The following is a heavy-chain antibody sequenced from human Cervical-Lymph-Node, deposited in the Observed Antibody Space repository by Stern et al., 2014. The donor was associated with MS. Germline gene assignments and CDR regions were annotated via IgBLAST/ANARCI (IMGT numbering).Heavy chain of an antibody. D-gene: IGHD3-10*01. Sequence: QVTLKESGPTLVKPTQTLTLTCTFSGFSLSSTAVGVGWIRQPPGKAQEWLALIYGDDEKRYSPSLKSRLTITKDTSKNQVVLTMTNMDPVDTATYYCAHRVPSMVRGVTFFDYWGQGTLVTVSS. CDR2: IYGDDEK. CDR3: AHRVPSMVRGVTFFDY. CDR1: GFSLSSTAVG. J-gene: IGHJ4*02. V-gene: IGHV2-5*02.